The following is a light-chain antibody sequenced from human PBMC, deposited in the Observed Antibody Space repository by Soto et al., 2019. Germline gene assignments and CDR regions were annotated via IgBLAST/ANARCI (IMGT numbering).Light chain of an antibody. V-gene: IGLV1-44*01. Sequence: QSVLTQPPSASGTPGQRVTISCSGSSSNIGSNTVNWYQQLPGTAPKLLIYSNNQRPSGVPDRFSGSKSGTSASLAISGLLSEDEADYYCAAWDDTLNGFYVFGTGTKVTVL. CDR1: SSNIGSNT. J-gene: IGLJ1*01. CDR3: AAWDDTLNGFYV. CDR2: SNN.